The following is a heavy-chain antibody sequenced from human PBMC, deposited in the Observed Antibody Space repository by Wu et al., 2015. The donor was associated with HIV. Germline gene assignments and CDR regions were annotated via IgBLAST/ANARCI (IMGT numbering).Heavy chain of an antibody. Sequence: QVQLVQSGAEVKKPGASVKVSCKASGYTFTGYYMHWVRQAPGQGLEWMGWINPNSGDTNYAQKFQGRVTMTRDTSISTAYMELSRLRSDDTAVYYCARIGVYYGSGSIWGQGNAGHRLL. CDR1: GYTFTGYY. D-gene: IGHD3-10*01. J-gene: IGHJ4*02. V-gene: IGHV1-2*02. CDR2: INPNSGDT. CDR3: ARIGVYYGSGSI.